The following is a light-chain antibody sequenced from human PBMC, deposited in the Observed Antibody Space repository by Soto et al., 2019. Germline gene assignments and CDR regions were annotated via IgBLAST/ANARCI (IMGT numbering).Light chain of an antibody. Sequence: IRMEPSPSHLVFAPGGRATLSWRASQRVSSKLARYQQKTGQAPRLLIYGASTRATGIPARFSGSGSGTEFTLTISSLQSEDFAVYYCQQYNNWPPLTFGGGTKVEIK. CDR1: QRVSSK. J-gene: IGKJ4*01. CDR2: GAS. V-gene: IGKV3-15*01. CDR3: QQYNNWPPLT.